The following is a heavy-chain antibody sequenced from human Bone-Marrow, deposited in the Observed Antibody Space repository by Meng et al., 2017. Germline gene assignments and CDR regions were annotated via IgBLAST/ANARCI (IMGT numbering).Heavy chain of an antibody. CDR3: ASWIYSCGWQ. D-gene: IGHD5-18*01. CDR2: IYHVGNT. V-gene: IGHV4/OR15-8*02. Sequence: QVQLSGAGPGLVQLSGTLSLTGVVSGGSVRCIDWWSWVRQPPGKGLEWIGEIYHVGNTNYNPSLKSRVTIAIDKSKNQFSLKLSSVTAADTAVYYCASWIYSCGWQWGQGALVTVSS. CDR1: GGSVRCIDW. J-gene: IGHJ4*02.